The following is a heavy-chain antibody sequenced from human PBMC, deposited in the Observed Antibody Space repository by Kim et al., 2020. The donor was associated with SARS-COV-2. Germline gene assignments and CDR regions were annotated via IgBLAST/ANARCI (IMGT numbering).Heavy chain of an antibody. J-gene: IGHJ4*02. V-gene: IGHV4-39*01. CDR3: ARLPHDSSGYVDC. D-gene: IGHD3-22*01. Sequence: ETLSLTCTVSGDSISSSFNYWGWIRQPPGKGLEWIGSVYHSGTTYDSPSLKSRVTVSVDTSKNEFSLKVTSVTAADTAVYFCARLPHDSSGYVDCWGQGILFTVSS. CDR2: VYHSGTT. CDR1: GDSISSSFNY.